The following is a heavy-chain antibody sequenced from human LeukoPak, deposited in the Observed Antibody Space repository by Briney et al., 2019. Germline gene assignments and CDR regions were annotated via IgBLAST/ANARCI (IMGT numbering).Heavy chain of an antibody. J-gene: IGHJ6*03. V-gene: IGHV4-38-2*02. Sequence: PSETLSLTCTVSGYSISSGYYWGWIRQPPGQGLEWIGIIYHSGSIYYSPPLKSRVTISVDTSKNQFSLKLSSVTAADTAVYYCAREDYYGSGTRYYYYMDVWGKGTTVTISS. CDR2: IYHSGSI. CDR3: AREDYYGSGTRYYYYMDV. D-gene: IGHD3-10*01. CDR1: GYSISSGYY.